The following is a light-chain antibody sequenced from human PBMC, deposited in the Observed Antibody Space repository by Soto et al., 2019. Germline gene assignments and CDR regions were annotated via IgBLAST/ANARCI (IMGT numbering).Light chain of an antibody. CDR1: QSVSSSY. CDR3: QQYGSSPGWT. J-gene: IGKJ1*01. Sequence: EIVLTQSPGTLSLSPVERATLSCRASQSVSSSYLAWYQQKPGQAPRLLIYGASSRATGIPDRFSGSGSGIDFTLTISRLEPEDFAVYYCQQYGSSPGWTFGQGTKVDIK. CDR2: GAS. V-gene: IGKV3-20*01.